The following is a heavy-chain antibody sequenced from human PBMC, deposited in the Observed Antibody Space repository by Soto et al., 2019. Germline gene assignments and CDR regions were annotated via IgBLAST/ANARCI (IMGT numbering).Heavy chain of an antibody. CDR2: IYWDDDK. CDR3: AHTGAYGDHDY. J-gene: IGHJ4*02. D-gene: IGHD4-17*01. CDR1: GFSLSTSGVG. V-gene: IGHV2-5*02. Sequence: QITLKESGPTLVKPTQTLTLTCTFSGFSLSTSGVGVGWIRQPPGKALEWLALIYWDDDKRSSPSLTSRLTITQDTTKNQVVLTMAITDPVDTAPYSCAHTGAYGDHDYWGQVTLVTVSS.